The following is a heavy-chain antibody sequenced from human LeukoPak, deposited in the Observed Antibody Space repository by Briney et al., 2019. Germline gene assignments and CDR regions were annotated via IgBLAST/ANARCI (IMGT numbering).Heavy chain of an antibody. CDR2: VYHTGST. D-gene: IGHD4-11*01. V-gene: IGHV4-4*02. CDR1: GGSISSSYW. CDR3: ARITVTKGRYNWFDP. Sequence: PSGTLSLTCAVSGGSISSSYWWSWVRQPPGKGLDWIGEVYHTGSTNCNSSLKSRVTISVDKSKNQFSLKLTSVTAADTAVYYCARITVTKGRYNWFDPWGQGTLVTVSS. J-gene: IGHJ5*02.